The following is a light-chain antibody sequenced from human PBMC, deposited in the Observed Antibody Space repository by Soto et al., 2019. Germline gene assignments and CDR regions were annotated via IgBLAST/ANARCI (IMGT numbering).Light chain of an antibody. CDR3: QQYGSSSIT. CDR1: QSVSSN. CDR2: GAS. V-gene: IGKV3-20*01. J-gene: IGKJ1*01. Sequence: EIVMTQSPATLSVSPGERATLSCRASQSVSSNLAWYQQKPGQAPRLLIYGASGRATGIPDRFSGSGSGTDFTLTLSRLEPEDFAVYYCQQYGSSSITFGQGTKGDSK.